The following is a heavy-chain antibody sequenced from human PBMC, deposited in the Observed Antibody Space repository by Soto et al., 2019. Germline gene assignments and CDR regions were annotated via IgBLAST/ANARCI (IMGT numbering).Heavy chain of an antibody. Sequence: QLQLQESGPGLVKPSQTLSLTCTVSGGSISSGGYYWCWIRQHPGKGLEWIGYIYYSGSTYYIQSLNNRFTISVHMSTNQFPLNLSSVSAADTAVYYCARGSQLEHRFDSWGQGTLVTVSS. CDR2: IYYSGST. V-gene: IGHV4-31*03. J-gene: IGHJ4*02. D-gene: IGHD1-1*01. CDR3: ARGSQLEHRFDS. CDR1: GGSISSGGYY.